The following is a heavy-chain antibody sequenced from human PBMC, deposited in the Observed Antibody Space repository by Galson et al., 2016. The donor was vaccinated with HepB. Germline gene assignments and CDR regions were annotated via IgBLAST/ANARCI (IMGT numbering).Heavy chain of an antibody. J-gene: IGHJ6*02. CDR3: ARDRGSSSYGYYYGIDV. D-gene: IGHD6-13*01. V-gene: IGHV3-15*01. CDR2: IKSKTDGGTT. Sequence: SLRLSCAASGFIFSNAWMSWVRQAPGKGLEWVGRIKSKTDGGTTDYAAPVKGRFTISRDNAKNTLYLQMNNLRAEDTAVYYCARDRGSSSYGYYYGIDVWGQGTTVTVSS. CDR1: GFIFSNAW.